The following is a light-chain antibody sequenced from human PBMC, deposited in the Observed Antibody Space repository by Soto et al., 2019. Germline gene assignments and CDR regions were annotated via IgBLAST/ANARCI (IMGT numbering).Light chain of an antibody. J-gene: IGKJ4*01. Sequence: EIVLTQSPGTLSLSPGERATLSCRASQSVSSTYLAWYQQRPGQAPRLLIYGASNRANGIPDRFSGSGSGTDFTLTISRLEPEDFEVYFCQQHGNSPPTLGGGTKVDIK. V-gene: IGKV3-20*01. CDR3: QQHGNSPPT. CDR2: GAS. CDR1: QSVSSTY.